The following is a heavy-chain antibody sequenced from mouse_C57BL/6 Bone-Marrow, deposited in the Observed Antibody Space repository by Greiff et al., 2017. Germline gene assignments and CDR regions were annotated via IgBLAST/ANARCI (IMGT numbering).Heavy chain of an antibody. V-gene: IGHV5-6*01. Sequence: EVQRVESGGDLVKPGGSLKLSCAASGFTFSSYGMSWVRQTPDKRLEWVATISSGGSYTYYPDSVKGRFTISRDNAKNTLYLQMISLKSEDTAMYYCARRGGLRRDFDVWGTGTTVTVSS. CDR1: GFTFSSYG. CDR3: ARRGGLRRDFDV. J-gene: IGHJ1*03. CDR2: ISSGGSYT. D-gene: IGHD2-2*01.